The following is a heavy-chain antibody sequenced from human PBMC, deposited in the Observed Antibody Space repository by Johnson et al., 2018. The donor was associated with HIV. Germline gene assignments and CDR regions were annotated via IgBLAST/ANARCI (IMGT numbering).Heavy chain of an antibody. CDR3: ARGRGALDI. CDR1: GFMFDDYG. V-gene: IGHV3-20*04. CDR2: INWNGGST. Sequence: VQLVESGGGLVQPGRSLRLSCTASGFMFDDYGMGWVRQVPGKGLEWVSGINWNGGSTGYADSAKGRFTLSRDNAKNSLYLQMNSLRAEDTAVYYCARGRGALDIWGQGTMVTVSS. J-gene: IGHJ3*02.